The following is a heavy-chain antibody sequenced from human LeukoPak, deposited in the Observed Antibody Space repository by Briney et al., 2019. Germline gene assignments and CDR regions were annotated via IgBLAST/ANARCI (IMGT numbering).Heavy chain of an antibody. J-gene: IGHJ4*02. CDR1: GGSISSYY. V-gene: IGHV4-59*01. D-gene: IGHD2/OR15-2a*01. CDR3: ASTFQGNFDY. CDR2: IYYSGST. Sequence: PSETLSLTCSVSGGSISSYYWNWIRQPPGKGLEWIGYIYYSGSTKYNPSLKSRVTISVDTSKNQFSLKLSSVTAADTAVYYCASTFQGNFDYWGRGTLVTVSS.